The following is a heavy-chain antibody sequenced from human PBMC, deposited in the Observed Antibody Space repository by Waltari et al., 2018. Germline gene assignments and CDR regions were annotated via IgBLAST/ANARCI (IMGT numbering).Heavy chain of an antibody. Sequence: QVQLVQSGAEVKKPGSSVKVSCKASGGTFSSYAISWVRTAPGQGLEWMGRIIPIFGTATYAQKFQGRVTITADKSTSTAYMELSSLRSEDTAVYYCATSRGGYGSGSYYKGDYWGQGTLVTVSS. CDR3: ATSRGGYGSGSYYKGDY. CDR2: IIPIFGTA. D-gene: IGHD3-10*01. V-gene: IGHV1-69*08. CDR1: GGTFSSYA. J-gene: IGHJ4*02.